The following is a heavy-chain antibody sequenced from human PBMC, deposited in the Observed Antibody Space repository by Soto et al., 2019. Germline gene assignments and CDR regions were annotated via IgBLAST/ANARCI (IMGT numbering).Heavy chain of an antibody. D-gene: IGHD1-26*01. J-gene: IGHJ4*02. Sequence: QVQLQESGPGLVKPSQTLSLTCTVSGGSISSGGYYWSWIRQHPGKGLEWIGYIYYSGSTYYNPSLTSPVTISLDTSKNQFSLKLSSVTAADTAVYYCARESGGYDLFDYWVQGTLVTVSS. V-gene: IGHV4-31*01. CDR3: ARESGGYDLFDY. CDR1: GGSISSGGYY. CDR2: IYYSGST.